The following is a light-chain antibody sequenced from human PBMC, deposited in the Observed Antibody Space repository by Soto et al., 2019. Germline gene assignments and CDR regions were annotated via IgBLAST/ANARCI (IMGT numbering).Light chain of an antibody. CDR2: RNN. CDR1: TSNIGSNY. J-gene: IGLJ1*01. V-gene: IGLV1-47*01. Sequence: VLTQPPSASGTPGQGVTISCSGSTSNIGSNYVYWYQQLPGTAPKLLIYRNNQRPSGVPDRFSGSKSGASASLAISGLRSDDEADYFCATWDDSLNGFYVFXTGTKVTVL. CDR3: ATWDDSLNGFYV.